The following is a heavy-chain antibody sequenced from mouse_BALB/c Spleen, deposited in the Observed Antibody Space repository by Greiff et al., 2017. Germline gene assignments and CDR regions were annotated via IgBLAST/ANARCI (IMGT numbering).Heavy chain of an antibody. Sequence: DVKLQESGAELVKPGASVKLSCTASGFNIKDTYMHWVKQRPEQGLEWIGRIDPANGNTKYDPKFQGKATITADTSSNTAYLQLSSLTSEDTAVYYCARSLIYYDYDGYAMDYWGQGTSVTVSS. CDR1: GFNIKDTY. CDR2: IDPANGNT. D-gene: IGHD2-4*01. V-gene: IGHV14-3*02. CDR3: ARSLIYYDYDGYAMDY. J-gene: IGHJ4*01.